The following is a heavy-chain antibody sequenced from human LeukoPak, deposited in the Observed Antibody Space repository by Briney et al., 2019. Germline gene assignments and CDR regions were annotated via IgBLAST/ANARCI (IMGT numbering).Heavy chain of an antibody. J-gene: IGHJ4*02. Sequence: GGSLRLSCLTSGFTFSTNAMSWVRQAPGKGLEWISGISGSGASTYYADSVTGRFTISRDNSRNTLYLQMNSLRGDDTAVYYCAKDRSHYYDSSGIFDYWGQGTLVTVSS. CDR2: ISGSGAST. V-gene: IGHV3-23*01. CDR3: AKDRSHYYDSSGIFDY. D-gene: IGHD3-22*01. CDR1: GFTFSTNA.